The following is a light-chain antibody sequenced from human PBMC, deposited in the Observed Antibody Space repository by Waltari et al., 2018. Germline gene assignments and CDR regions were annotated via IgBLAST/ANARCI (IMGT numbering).Light chain of an antibody. Sequence: QSALTQPAAVSGSRGPSFTISCTGTSSDVGIDNLFCWYQQYPGKAPKLMIYEVIHRPSGVPNRCSGTKSGTTASLTISGLQAEEEADYYCCSYGGSGTYVMFGGGTKVTVL. J-gene: IGLJ3*02. CDR2: EVI. CDR1: SSDVGIDNL. CDR3: CSYGGSGTYVM. V-gene: IGLV2-23*02.